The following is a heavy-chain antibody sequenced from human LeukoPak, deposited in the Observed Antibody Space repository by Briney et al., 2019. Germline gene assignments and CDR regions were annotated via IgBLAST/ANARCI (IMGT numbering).Heavy chain of an antibody. Sequence: SETLSLTCTVSGDSISSGLYSWSWIRQPPGKGLEWIGYIYHSGTTIYNPSLKSRLTISLDTSKNQFSLKLSSVTAADTAVYYCARRGSGWYWSAFDIWGQGTMVTVSS. CDR1: GDSISSGLYS. CDR2: IYHSGTT. V-gene: IGHV4-30-4*07. D-gene: IGHD6-19*01. CDR3: ARRGSGWYWSAFDI. J-gene: IGHJ3*02.